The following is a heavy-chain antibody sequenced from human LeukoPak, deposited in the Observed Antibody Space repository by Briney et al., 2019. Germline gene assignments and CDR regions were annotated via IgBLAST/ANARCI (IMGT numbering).Heavy chain of an antibody. CDR3: AKEGSDSSGYYYVPLFYYYYMDV. Sequence: GGSLRLSCAASGFTFSSYGMHWVRQAPGKGLEGVAFIRYDGCNKYYADSVKGRFTISRDNSKNTLYLQMNSLRAEDTAVYYCAKEGSDSSGYYYVPLFYYYYMDVWGKGTTVTVSS. D-gene: IGHD3-22*01. V-gene: IGHV3-30*02. CDR1: GFTFSSYG. CDR2: IRYDGCNK. J-gene: IGHJ6*03.